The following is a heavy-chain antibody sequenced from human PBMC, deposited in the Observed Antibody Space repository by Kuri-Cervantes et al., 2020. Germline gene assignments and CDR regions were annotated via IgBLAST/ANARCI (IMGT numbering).Heavy chain of an antibody. V-gene: IGHV5-51*01. CDR3: ARLMVRGVVSDY. J-gene: IGHJ4*02. CDR2: IYPGDSDT. Sequence: GGSLRLSCKGSGYSFTSYWIGWVRQMPGKGLEWMGIIYPGDSDTRYSPSFQGQVTISADKSISTAYLRWSSLKASDTAMYYCARLMVRGVVSDYWGQGTLVTVSS. D-gene: IGHD3-10*01. CDR1: GYSFTSYW.